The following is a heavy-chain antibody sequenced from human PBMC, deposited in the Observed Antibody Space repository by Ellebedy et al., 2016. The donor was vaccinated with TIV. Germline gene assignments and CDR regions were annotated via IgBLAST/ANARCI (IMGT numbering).Heavy chain of an antibody. V-gene: IGHV3-23*01. J-gene: IGHJ6*02. Sequence: PGGSLRLSCAASGFTFSNYAMSWVRQAPGKGLEWVADFFSYDGSTHYADSVKGRFTISRDNSQNTLYLQMNSLRAEDTAVYYCAKGRGGSSYSSLDVWGQGTTVTVSS. CDR3: AKGRGGSSYSSLDV. CDR2: FFSYDGST. D-gene: IGHD2-15*01. CDR1: GFTFSNYA.